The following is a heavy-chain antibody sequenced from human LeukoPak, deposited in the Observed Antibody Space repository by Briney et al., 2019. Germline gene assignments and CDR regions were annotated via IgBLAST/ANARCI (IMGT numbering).Heavy chain of an antibody. CDR3: ARVGDQLQDTGAFDI. CDR1: GYTFTSHD. D-gene: IGHD2-2*01. Sequence: GASVKVSCKASGYTFTSHDINWVRQATVQGLEWMGWMNPNSGNTGYAQKFQGRVTITRNTSITTAYMELSSLRSEDTAVYYCARVGDQLQDTGAFDIWGQGTMVTVSS. J-gene: IGHJ3*02. CDR2: MNPNSGNT. V-gene: IGHV1-8*01.